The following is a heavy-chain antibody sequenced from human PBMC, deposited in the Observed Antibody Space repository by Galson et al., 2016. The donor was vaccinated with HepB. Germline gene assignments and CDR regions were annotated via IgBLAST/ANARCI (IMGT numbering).Heavy chain of an antibody. D-gene: IGHD3-22*01. CDR3: ARTYYYDSRDYLDYFDY. Sequence: SVKVSCKASGYTFTSYAMNWVRQAPGQGLEWMGWINTNTGDPTYAQGFTGRFVFSLDTSVTTAYLQISSLKAEDTAVYYCARTYYYDSRDYLDYFDYWGQGTLVTVSS. J-gene: IGHJ4*02. CDR2: INTNTGDP. CDR1: GYTFTSYA. V-gene: IGHV7-4-1*02.